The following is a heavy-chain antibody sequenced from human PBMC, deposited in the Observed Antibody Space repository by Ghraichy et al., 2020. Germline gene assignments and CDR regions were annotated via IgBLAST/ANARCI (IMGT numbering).Heavy chain of an antibody. CDR3: ARGFPNVLLWFREFQGYYMDV. Sequence: SETLSLTCTVSGGSISSGGYYWSWIRQHPGKGLEWIGYIYYSGSTYYNPSLKSRVTISVDTSKNQFSLKLSSVTAADTAVYYCARGFPNVLLWFREFQGYYMDVWGKGTTVTVSS. V-gene: IGHV4-31*03. D-gene: IGHD3-10*01. CDR1: GGSISSGGYY. CDR2: IYYSGST. J-gene: IGHJ6*03.